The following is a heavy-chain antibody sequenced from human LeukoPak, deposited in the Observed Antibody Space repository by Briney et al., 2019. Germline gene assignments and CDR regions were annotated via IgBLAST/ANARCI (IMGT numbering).Heavy chain of an antibody. D-gene: IGHD4-23*01. V-gene: IGHV3-33*01. CDR3: ARDPELADYGGSVGGGAFDI. CDR1: GFTFSSYG. Sequence: PGRSLRLSCAASGFTFSSYGMHWVRQAPGKGLEWVAVIWYDGSNKYYADSVKGRFTISRDNSKNTLYLQMNSLRAEDTAVYYCARDPELADYGGSVGGGAFDIWGQGTMVTVSS. J-gene: IGHJ3*02. CDR2: IWYDGSNK.